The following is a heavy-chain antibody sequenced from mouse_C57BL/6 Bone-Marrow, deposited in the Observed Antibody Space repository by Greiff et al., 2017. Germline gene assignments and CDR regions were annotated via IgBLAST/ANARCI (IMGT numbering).Heavy chain of an antibody. V-gene: IGHV5-9-1*02. D-gene: IGHD2-3*01. J-gene: IGHJ1*03. CDR2: ISSGGDYI. CDR1: GFTFSSYA. Sequence: EVMLVESGEGLVKPGGSLKLSCAASGFTFSSYAMSWVRQTPEKRLEWVAYISSGGDYIYYADTVKGRFTISRDNARNTLYLQMSSLKSEDTAMYYCTRDDDGYYVTWYFDVWGTGTTVTVSS. CDR3: TRDDDGYYVTWYFDV.